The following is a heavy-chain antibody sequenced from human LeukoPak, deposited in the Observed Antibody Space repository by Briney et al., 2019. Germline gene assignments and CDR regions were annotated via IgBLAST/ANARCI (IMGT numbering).Heavy chain of an antibody. V-gene: IGHV5-51*01. D-gene: IGHD4-11*01. Sequence: GESLKISCKGSGYSFTIYWIGWVRQMPGKGLEWMGIIYPGDSDTRYSTSFQGQVTISADKSISTAYLQWSSLKASDTAMYYCARTTAMTTVTSFAYWGQGTLVTVSS. CDR3: ARTTAMTTVTSFAY. J-gene: IGHJ4*02. CDR1: GYSFTIYW. CDR2: IYPGDSDT.